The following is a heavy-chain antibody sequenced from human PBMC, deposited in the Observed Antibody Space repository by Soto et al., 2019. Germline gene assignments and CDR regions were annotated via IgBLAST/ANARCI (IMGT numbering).Heavy chain of an antibody. CDR2: ISESGGST. Sequence: PGGSLRLSCAASGFTFSSYAMSWVRQAPGKRLEWVSLISESGGSTYYADSVKGRFTISRDNSKNALYLQLNSLRAEDTAVYYCAKGLRGHFDDWGQGTLVTVSS. V-gene: IGHV3-23*01. CDR1: GFTFSSYA. CDR3: AKGLRGHFDD. D-gene: IGHD2-21*02. J-gene: IGHJ4*02.